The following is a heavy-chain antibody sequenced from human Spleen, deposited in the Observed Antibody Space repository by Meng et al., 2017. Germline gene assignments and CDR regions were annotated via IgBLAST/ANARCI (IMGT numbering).Heavy chain of an antibody. V-gene: IGHV1-2*02. D-gene: IGHD5-12*01. Sequence: GRLVQAGGGVKKPWSSVKVSCKASGGTFSSYAISWVRQAPGQGLEWMGGINPNTGGTNYAQKFQGRVTMTRDTSISTAYMELSNLRSDDTAVYYCARIYSGYDSHGTMVDYWGQGTLVTVSS. J-gene: IGHJ4*02. CDR2: INPNTGGT. CDR3: ARIYSGYDSHGTMVDY. CDR1: GGTFSSYA.